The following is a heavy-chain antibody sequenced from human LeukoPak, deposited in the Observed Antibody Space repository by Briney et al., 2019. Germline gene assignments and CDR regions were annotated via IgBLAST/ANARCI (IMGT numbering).Heavy chain of an antibody. V-gene: IGHV3-23*01. J-gene: IGHJ5*02. D-gene: IGHD6-13*01. CDR1: GFTFSNFA. CDR2: ITGYGAT. Sequence: GGSLRPSCAASGFTFSNFAMMWVRQAPGTGLQWVSTITGYGATFYADSVRGRFTIFRDTSMNTLFLQMNSLGAEDTAVYYCAKGAAAGKVDWFDPWGQGTLVTVSS. CDR3: AKGAAAGKVDWFDP.